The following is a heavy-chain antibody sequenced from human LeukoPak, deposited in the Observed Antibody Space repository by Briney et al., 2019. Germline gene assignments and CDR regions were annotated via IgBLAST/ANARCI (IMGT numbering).Heavy chain of an antibody. CDR2: IYSGGST. CDR1: GFTVSSNY. V-gene: IGHV3-53*01. J-gene: IGHJ3*02. CDR3: AKDSGIAVAGTLRAFDI. D-gene: IGHD6-19*01. Sequence: GGSLRLSCAASGFTVSSNYMSWVRQAPGKGLEWASVIYSGGSTYYADSVKGRFTISRDSSKNTLYLQMNSLRAEDTAVYYCAKDSGIAVAGTLRAFDIWGQGTMVTVSS.